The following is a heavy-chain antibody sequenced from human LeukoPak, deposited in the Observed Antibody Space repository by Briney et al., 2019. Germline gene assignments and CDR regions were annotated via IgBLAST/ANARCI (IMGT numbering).Heavy chain of an antibody. Sequence: SVKVSCKASGGTFSSYAISWVRQAPGQGLEWMGSIMPILGIANYAQKFQGRVTITADKSTSTAYMELSSLRSEDTAVYYCASIAAAGTPSDYWGQGTLVNVSS. CDR3: ASIAAAGTPSDY. CDR1: GGTFSSYA. D-gene: IGHD6-13*01. V-gene: IGHV1-69*04. J-gene: IGHJ4*02. CDR2: IMPILGIA.